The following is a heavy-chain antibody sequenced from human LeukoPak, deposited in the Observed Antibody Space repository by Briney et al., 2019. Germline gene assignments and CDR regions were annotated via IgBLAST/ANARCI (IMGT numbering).Heavy chain of an antibody. D-gene: IGHD6-19*01. V-gene: IGHV3-23*01. CDR1: GFTFSSYA. J-gene: IGHJ4*02. CDR2: ISGSGGST. Sequence: GGSLRLSCAASGFTFSSYAMSWVRQAPGKGLEWVPAISGSGGSTYYADSVKGRFTISRDNSKNMLYLQMNSLRAEDTAVYYCAKHSSGWYSTFDYWGQGTLVTVSS. CDR3: AKHSSGWYSTFDY.